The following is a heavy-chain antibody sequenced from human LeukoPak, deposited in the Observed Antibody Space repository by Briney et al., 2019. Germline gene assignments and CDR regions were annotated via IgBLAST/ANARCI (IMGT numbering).Heavy chain of an antibody. Sequence: GRSPRLSCAASGFTFSSYGMHWVRQAPGKGLEWVAVISYDGSNKYYADSVKGRFTISRDNSKNTLYLQMNSLRAEDTAVYYCAKDTDTAMVNNYFDYWGQGTLVTVFS. J-gene: IGHJ4*02. V-gene: IGHV3-30*18. CDR2: ISYDGSNK. D-gene: IGHD5-18*01. CDR1: GFTFSSYG. CDR3: AKDTDTAMVNNYFDY.